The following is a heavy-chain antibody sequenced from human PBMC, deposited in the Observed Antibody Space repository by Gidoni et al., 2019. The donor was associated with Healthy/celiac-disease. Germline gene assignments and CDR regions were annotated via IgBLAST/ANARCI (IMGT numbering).Heavy chain of an antibody. CDR1: GGSFSGYY. Sequence: QVQLQQWGAGLLKPSETLSLTCAVYGGSFSGYYWSWIRQPPGKGLEWIGEINHSGSTHYNPSLKSRVTISVDTSKKQFSLKLSSVTAADTAVYYCARGHIRDSYWGQGTLVTVSS. D-gene: IGHD3-22*01. CDR3: ARGHIRDSY. V-gene: IGHV4-34*01. CDR2: INHSGST. J-gene: IGHJ4*02.